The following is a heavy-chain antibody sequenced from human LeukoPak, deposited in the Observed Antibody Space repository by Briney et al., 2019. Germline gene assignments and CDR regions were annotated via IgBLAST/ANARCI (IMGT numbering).Heavy chain of an antibody. CDR1: GGTFSSYA. Sequence: SVKVSCKASGGTFSSYAISWVRQAPGQGLEWMGGIIPIFGTANYAQKFQGRVTMTRDTSTSTVYMELSSLRSEDTAVYYCARGSGYDILTGYYWGQGTLVTVSS. CDR2: IIPIFGTA. V-gene: IGHV1-69*05. D-gene: IGHD3-9*01. CDR3: ARGSGYDILTGYY. J-gene: IGHJ4*02.